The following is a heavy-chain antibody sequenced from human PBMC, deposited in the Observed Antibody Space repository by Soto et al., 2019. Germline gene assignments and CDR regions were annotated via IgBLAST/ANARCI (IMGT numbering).Heavy chain of an antibody. CDR2: IVPIVDTS. J-gene: IGHJ4*02. CDR1: GGTFSSYA. V-gene: IGHV1-69*12. CDR3: VSVVAIPGYPDN. D-gene: IGHD5-12*01. Sequence: QVQLVQSGAEVRQPASSVKVSCKTSGGTFSSYAISWVRQAPGQGLEWMGGIVPIVDTSTYAQKLQGRVTITADESTSTAYMELSSLRSDDTAIYYCVSVVAIPGYPDNWGQGTLVTVSS.